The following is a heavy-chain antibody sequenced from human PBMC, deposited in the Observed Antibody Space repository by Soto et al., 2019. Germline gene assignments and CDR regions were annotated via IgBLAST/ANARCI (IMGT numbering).Heavy chain of an antibody. CDR2: ISAYNGNT. D-gene: IGHD3-22*01. Sequence: EASVKVSCKASGYTLTSYGISWVRQAPGQGLEWMGWISAYNGNTNYAQKLQGRVTMTTDTSTSTAYMELRSLRSDDTAVYYCARDGTYDSSGYRSHYYYGMDVWGQGTTVTVSS. V-gene: IGHV1-18*01. CDR1: GYTLTSYG. CDR3: ARDGTYDSSGYRSHYYYGMDV. J-gene: IGHJ6*02.